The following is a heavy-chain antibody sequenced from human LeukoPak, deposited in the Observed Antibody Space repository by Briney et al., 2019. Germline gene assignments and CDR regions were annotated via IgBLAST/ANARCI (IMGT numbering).Heavy chain of an antibody. CDR3: AKDNVIAVAVIDY. D-gene: IGHD6-19*01. V-gene: IGHV3-30*02. Sequence: GGSLRPSCAASGFTFSSYGMHWVRQAPGKGLEWVAFIRYDGSNKYYADSVKGRFTISRDNSKNTLYLQMNILRAEDTAVYFCAKDNVIAVAVIDYWGQGTLVTVSS. CDR2: IRYDGSNK. J-gene: IGHJ4*02. CDR1: GFTFSSYG.